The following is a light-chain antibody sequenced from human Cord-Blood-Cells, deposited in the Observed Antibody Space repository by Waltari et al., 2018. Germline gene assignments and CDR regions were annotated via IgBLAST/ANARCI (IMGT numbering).Light chain of an antibody. Sequence: HSALTQPASVSGSPGPSLSISCPGTSSAVWSYNLYSWYQQHPGKAPNLMIYEGSKRPSGVSNRFSGSKSGNTASLTISGLRAEDEADYYCCSYAGSSTVFGGGTKLTVL. J-gene: IGLJ2*01. V-gene: IGLV2-23*01. CDR2: EGS. CDR1: SSAVWSYNL. CDR3: CSYAGSSTV.